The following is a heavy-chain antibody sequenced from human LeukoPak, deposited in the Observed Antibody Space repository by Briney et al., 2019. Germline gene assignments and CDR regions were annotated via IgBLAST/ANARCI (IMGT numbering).Heavy chain of an antibody. D-gene: IGHD3-10*01. V-gene: IGHV3-30-3*01. Sequence: GRSLRLSCAASGFTFSSYAMHWVRQAPGRGLEWVAVISYDGSNKYYADSVKGRFTISRDNSKNTLYLQMNSLRAEDTAVYHCARDRWFGDDHSYYYYYGMDVWGQGTTVTVSS. J-gene: IGHJ6*02. CDR3: ARDRWFGDDHSYYYYYGMDV. CDR1: GFTFSSYA. CDR2: ISYDGSNK.